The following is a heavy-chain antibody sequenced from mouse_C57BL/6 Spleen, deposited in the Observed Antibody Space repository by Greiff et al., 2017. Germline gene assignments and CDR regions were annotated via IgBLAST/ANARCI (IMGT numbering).Heavy chain of an antibody. D-gene: IGHD1-1*01. J-gene: IGHJ3*01. CDR2: INPSTCGT. CDR3: ARSDYGSSRVWFAY. V-gene: IGHV1-42*01. Sequence: VQLKESGPELVKPGASVKISCKASGYSFTGYYMTWVKQSPEKSLEWIGEINPSTCGTNYNQKFKAKATLTVDKSSSNAYMQLKSLTSEDSAVYYCARSDYGSSRVWFAYWGQGTLVTVSA. CDR1: GYSFTGYY.